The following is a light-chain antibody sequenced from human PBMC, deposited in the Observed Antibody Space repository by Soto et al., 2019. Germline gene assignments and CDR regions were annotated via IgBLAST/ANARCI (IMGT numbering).Light chain of an antibody. Sequence: QSALTQPASVSGAPGQSITISCTGTSSDIGSYDLVSWYQQYPGKAPKLIIYEVTKRPSGVSNRFSGSKSANTASLTISGLQAEDEADYYCCSYAGSGLYVFGSGTKVTAL. CDR2: EVT. V-gene: IGLV2-23*02. CDR1: SSDIGSYDL. J-gene: IGLJ1*01. CDR3: CSYAGSGLYV.